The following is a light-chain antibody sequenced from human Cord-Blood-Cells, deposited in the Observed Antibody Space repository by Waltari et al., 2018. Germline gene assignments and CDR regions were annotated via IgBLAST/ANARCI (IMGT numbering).Light chain of an antibody. Sequence: QSALTQPRSVSGSPGQSVTISCTGTSSDVGGYNYVSWYQQHPGKAPKLMIYDVSRRPSGVPDRFSGSKSGKTASLTISGLQSDEGADYYCCSYAGSYTFVFGGGTKLTGL. CDR1: SSDVGGYNY. V-gene: IGLV2-11*01. CDR2: DVS. CDR3: CSYAGSYTFV. J-gene: IGLJ2*01.